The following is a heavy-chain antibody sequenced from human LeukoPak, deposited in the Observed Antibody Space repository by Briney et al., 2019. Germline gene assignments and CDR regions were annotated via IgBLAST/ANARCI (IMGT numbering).Heavy chain of an antibody. CDR1: GFISNMYA. D-gene: IGHD6-19*01. J-gene: IGHJ6*03. CDR2: ISYDGSDE. Sequence: PGGSLRLSCGASGFISNMYAIHWVRQAPGKGLEWVAVISYDGSDEKYADFVKGRFTISRDSSKNTLSLQMNSLRVEGTAVYYCAREGQWGPHSPGNYHYMDVWGRGTTVTVSS. CDR3: AREGQWGPHSPGNYHYMDV. V-gene: IGHV3-30*04.